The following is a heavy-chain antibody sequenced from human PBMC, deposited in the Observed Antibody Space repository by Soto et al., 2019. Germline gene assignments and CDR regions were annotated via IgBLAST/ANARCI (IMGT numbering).Heavy chain of an antibody. CDR3: ARTYSGYDSYYYYYYMDV. D-gene: IGHD5-12*01. Sequence: ASVKVSCKASGYTFTSYDINWVRQATGQGLEWMGWMNPNSGNTGYAQKFQGRVTMHRNNSVSTAYMELSSLRSADTAVYYCARTYSGYDSYYYYYYMDVWGKGTTVTVSS. CDR2: MNPNSGNT. J-gene: IGHJ6*03. CDR1: GYTFTSYD. V-gene: IGHV1-8*01.